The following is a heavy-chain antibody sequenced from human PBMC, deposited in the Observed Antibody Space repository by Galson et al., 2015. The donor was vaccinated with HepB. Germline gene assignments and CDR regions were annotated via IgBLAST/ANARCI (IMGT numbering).Heavy chain of an antibody. CDR1: GFTVSSNY. CDR2: IYSGGST. J-gene: IGHJ3*01. D-gene: IGHD2-21*01. Sequence: SLRLSCAVSGFTVSSNYMSWVRQAPGKGLEWVSIIYSGGSTYYADSVKGRFTISTDNSKSTLYLQMNSLRAEDTAVYYCARENMVIDAFDVWGQGTMVTVSS. V-gene: IGHV3-53*01. CDR3: ARENMVIDAFDV.